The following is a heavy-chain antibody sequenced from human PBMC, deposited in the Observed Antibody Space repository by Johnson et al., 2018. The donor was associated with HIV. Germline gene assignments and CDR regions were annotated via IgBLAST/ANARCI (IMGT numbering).Heavy chain of an antibody. CDR2: IKQDGSEK. J-gene: IGHJ3*02. CDR3: ARDGRKLTYYYDSSGYDDAFDI. Sequence: VQLVESGGGVVQPGRSLRLSCAASGFTFSSYAMHWVRQAPGKGLEWVANIKQDGSEKYYVDSVKGRFPISRDNAKNSLYLQMNSLRAEDTAVYYCARDGRKLTYYYDSSGYDDAFDIWGQGTMVTVSS. D-gene: IGHD3-22*01. CDR1: GFTFSSYA. V-gene: IGHV3-7*01.